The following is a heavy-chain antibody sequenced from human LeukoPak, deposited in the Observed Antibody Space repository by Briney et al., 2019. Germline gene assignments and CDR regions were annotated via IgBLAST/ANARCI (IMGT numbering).Heavy chain of an antibody. J-gene: IGHJ3*02. CDR2: IIPIFGTA. Sequence: SVKVSCKASGGTFSSYAISWVRQAPGQGLEWMGGIIPIFGTANYAQKFQGRVTITADESTSTAYMELSSLRSEDTAVYYCARSNTMIDAFDIWGQGTMVTVSS. CDR1: GGTFSSYA. V-gene: IGHV1-69*13. CDR3: ARSNTMIDAFDI. D-gene: IGHD3-22*01.